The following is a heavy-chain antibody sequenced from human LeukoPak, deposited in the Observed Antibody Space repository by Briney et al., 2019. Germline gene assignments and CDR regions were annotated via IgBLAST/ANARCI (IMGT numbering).Heavy chain of an antibody. CDR3: ARRGAARQIDY. Sequence: PSETLSLTCAVYGGSFSSYYWGWIRQPPGKGLEWIGSIYYSGSTYYNPSLKSRVTISVDTSKNQFSLKLSSVTAADTAVYYCARRGAARQIDYWGQGTLVTVSS. J-gene: IGHJ4*02. CDR1: GGSFSSYY. V-gene: IGHV4-39*01. CDR2: IYYSGST. D-gene: IGHD6-6*01.